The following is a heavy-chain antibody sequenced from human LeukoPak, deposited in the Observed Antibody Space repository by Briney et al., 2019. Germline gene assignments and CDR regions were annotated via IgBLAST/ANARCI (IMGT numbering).Heavy chain of an antibody. D-gene: IGHD6-13*01. Sequence: ASVKVSCKASGYTFTSHGISWVRQAPGQGLEWMGWINPNSGGTNYAQKFQGRVTMTRDTSISTAYMELSRLRSDDTAVYYCASDVVAAAAGRGFDYWGQGTLVTVSS. CDR3: ASDVVAAAAGRGFDY. J-gene: IGHJ4*02. CDR1: GYTFTSHG. CDR2: INPNSGGT. V-gene: IGHV1-2*02.